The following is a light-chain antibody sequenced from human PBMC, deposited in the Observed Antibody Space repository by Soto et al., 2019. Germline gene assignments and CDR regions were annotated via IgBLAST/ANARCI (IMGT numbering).Light chain of an antibody. CDR2: KAS. Sequence: DIQSTQSPSTLFSSVGDRGAILCRASQSISSWLAWYQQKPGKAPKLLISKASNLDSGVPSRFSGSGSGTEFNLTISSLQPEDFATYYCQQYNSFIWTFGRGTKVDIK. V-gene: IGKV1-5*03. CDR1: QSISSW. CDR3: QQYNSFIWT. J-gene: IGKJ1*01.